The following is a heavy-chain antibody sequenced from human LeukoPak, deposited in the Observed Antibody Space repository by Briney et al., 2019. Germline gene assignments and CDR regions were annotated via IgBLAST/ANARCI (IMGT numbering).Heavy chain of an antibody. CDR2: FDPEDGET. D-gene: IGHD6-13*01. CDR1: GYTLTELS. CDR3: ARVNVIAAAGPRNYYYYGMDV. Sequence: GASVKVSCKVSGYTLTELSMHWVRQAPGKGLEWMGGFDPEDGETIYAQKFQGRVTMTEDTSTDTAYMELSSLRSEDTAVYYCARVNVIAAAGPRNYYYYGMDVWGQGTTVTVSS. J-gene: IGHJ6*02. V-gene: IGHV1-24*01.